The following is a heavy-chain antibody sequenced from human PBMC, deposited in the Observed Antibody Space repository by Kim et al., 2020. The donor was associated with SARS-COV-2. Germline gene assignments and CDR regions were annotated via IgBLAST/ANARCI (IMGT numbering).Heavy chain of an antibody. V-gene: IGHV3-48*02. Sequence: GGSLRLSCATSGVTFSAYDMNWVRQVPGKGLEWLSVITKRSTTIYYADSVEGRCTISRDNAKNSLFLQMNSMRDEDTALYYCVRDRMGGAFDMWGQGPMVTVSS. CDR2: ITKRSTTI. CDR1: GVTFSAYD. D-gene: IGHD3-16*01. CDR3: VRDRMGGAFDM. J-gene: IGHJ3*02.